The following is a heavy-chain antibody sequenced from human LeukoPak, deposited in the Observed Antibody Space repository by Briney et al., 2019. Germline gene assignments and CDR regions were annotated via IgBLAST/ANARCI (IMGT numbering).Heavy chain of an antibody. V-gene: IGHV1-46*01. D-gene: IGHD5-18*01. CDR3: ARDAQEVDTAIDWFDP. CDR2: INPSGGST. J-gene: IGHJ5*02. CDR1: GYIFTSYY. Sequence: ASVKVSCKASGYIFTSYYIHWVRQAPGQGLEWVGIINPSGGSTSYAQKFQGRVTMTRDMSTSTVYMELSSLRSEDTAVYYCARDAQEVDTAIDWFDPWGQGTLVTVSS.